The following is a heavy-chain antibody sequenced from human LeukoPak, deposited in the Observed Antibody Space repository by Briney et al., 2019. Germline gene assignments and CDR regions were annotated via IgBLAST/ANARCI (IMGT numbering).Heavy chain of an antibody. CDR3: ARTTVVAPSAFDY. D-gene: IGHD2-2*01. Sequence: GGSLRLSCAASGFTFTTYSMNWVRQAPGKGLEWISYISDSGNTIFYAASVKGRFTISRDNAKNSVYLQLNSLRVEDTAVYYCARTTVVAPSAFDYWGQGTLVTVSS. CDR1: GFTFTTYS. V-gene: IGHV3-48*01. J-gene: IGHJ4*02. CDR2: ISDSGNTI.